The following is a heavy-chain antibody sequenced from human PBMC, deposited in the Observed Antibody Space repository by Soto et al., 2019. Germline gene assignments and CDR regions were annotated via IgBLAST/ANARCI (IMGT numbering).Heavy chain of an antibody. CDR2: IKQDGSEK. D-gene: IGHD2-15*01. J-gene: IGHJ6*02. Sequence: PGGSLRLSCAASGFTFSSYWMSWVRQAPGKGLEWVANIKQDGSEKYYVDSVKGRFTISRDNAKNSLYLQMNSLRAEDTAVSYCSGGSPGYYYAMDVWGQGTTVTVSS. V-gene: IGHV3-7*01. CDR3: SGGSPGYYYAMDV. CDR1: GFTFSSYW.